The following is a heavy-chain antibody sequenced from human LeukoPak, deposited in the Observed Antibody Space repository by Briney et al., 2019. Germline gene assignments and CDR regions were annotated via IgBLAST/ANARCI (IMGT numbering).Heavy chain of an antibody. CDR1: GFTLSGYG. CDR3: AKPKASWELLDAFDI. CDR2: ISGNGDST. V-gene: IGHV3-23*01. J-gene: IGHJ3*02. D-gene: IGHD1-26*01. Sequence: RGSLRLSCAASGFTLSGYGMSWVRQAPGERLEWVSVISGNGDSTYYADSVKGRFTISRDNSKNTLYLQMNSLRAEDTAVYYCAKPKASWELLDAFDIWGQGTMVTVSS.